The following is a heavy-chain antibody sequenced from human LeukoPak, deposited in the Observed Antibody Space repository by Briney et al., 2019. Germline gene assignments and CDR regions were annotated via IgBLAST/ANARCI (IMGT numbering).Heavy chain of an antibody. D-gene: IGHD6-19*01. CDR3: ASLRVTGSSGWYGVYDP. CDR2: INHSGST. J-gene: IGHJ5*02. CDR1: GGSFSGYY. V-gene: IGHV4-34*01. Sequence: SETLSLTCAVYGGSFSGYYWSWIRQPPGKGLEWIGEINHSGSTNYNPSLKSRVTISVDTSKNQFSLKLSSVTAADTAVYYCASLRVTGSSGWYGVYDPWGQGTLVTVSS.